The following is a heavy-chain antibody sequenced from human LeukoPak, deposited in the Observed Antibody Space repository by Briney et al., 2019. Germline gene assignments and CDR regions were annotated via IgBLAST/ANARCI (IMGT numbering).Heavy chain of an antibody. D-gene: IGHD1-14*01. CDR3: ARARVGSGIDF. Sequence: GASVKVSCKASGYTFTSFAITWVRQAPGQGLEWMGWIGGYNGNTKYAQNFQGRLTMTTDTATNTAYMELKSLTSDDTAIYYCARARVGSGIDFWGQGSLVSVLS. J-gene: IGHJ4*02. CDR2: IGGYNGNT. V-gene: IGHV1-18*01. CDR1: GYTFTSFA.